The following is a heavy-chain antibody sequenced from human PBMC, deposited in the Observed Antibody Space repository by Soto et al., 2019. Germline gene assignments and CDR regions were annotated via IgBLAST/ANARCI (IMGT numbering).Heavy chain of an antibody. Sequence: PPENPFLPCPVSIGSVHSGSFYWALVRAAPGKGLEWIGSIDYSGNTNYNPSLKSAVIMSVDTSKKQFYLRLTSVTAADTAWYYCAREPRPASRGIGAFEGWGQGTMVT. D-gene: IGHD1-1*01. CDR1: IGSVHSGSFY. CDR2: IDYSGNT. J-gene: IGHJ3*01. V-gene: IGHV4-61*01. CDR3: AREPRPASRGIGAFEG.